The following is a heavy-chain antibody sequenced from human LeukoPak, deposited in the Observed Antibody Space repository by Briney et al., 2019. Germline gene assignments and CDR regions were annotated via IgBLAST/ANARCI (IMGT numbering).Heavy chain of an antibody. Sequence: GGSLRLSCAASGFTFSSYSMHWVRQAPGKGLEYVSAISSNGGSTYYANSVKGRFTISRDNSKNTLYLQMGSLRAEDMAVYYCAREYYYGSGRYSDYWGQGTLVTVSS. V-gene: IGHV3-64*01. CDR1: GFTFSSYS. CDR3: AREYYYGSGRYSDY. D-gene: IGHD3-10*01. CDR2: ISSNGGST. J-gene: IGHJ4*02.